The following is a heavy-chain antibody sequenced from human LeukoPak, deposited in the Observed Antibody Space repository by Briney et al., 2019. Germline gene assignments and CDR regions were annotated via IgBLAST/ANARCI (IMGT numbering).Heavy chain of an antibody. V-gene: IGHV4-59*01. J-gene: IGHJ4*02. D-gene: IGHD3-3*01. Sequence: SETLSLPCTVSGGSISSYYWSWIRQPPGKGLEWIGYIYYSGSTNYNPSLKSRATISVDTSKNQFSLKLSSVTAADTAVYYCAVGFWSGWNFDYWGQGTLVTVSS. CDR1: GGSISSYY. CDR3: AVGFWSGWNFDY. CDR2: IYYSGST.